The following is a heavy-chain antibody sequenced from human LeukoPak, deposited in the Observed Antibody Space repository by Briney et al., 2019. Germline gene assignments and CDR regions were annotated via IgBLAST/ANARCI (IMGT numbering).Heavy chain of an antibody. D-gene: IGHD3-22*01. CDR1: GASISNYY. Sequence: PSETLSLTCTVSGASISNYYWSWIRQPPGKGLEWIGYIYYIGSANYSPSLKSRVTISVDRSKNQFSLKLSSVTAADPAVYYCARGSGDYYDSSGXYGGXXFDYW. CDR3: ARGSGDYYDSSGXYGGXXFDY. V-gene: IGHV4-59*12. J-gene: IGHJ4*01. CDR2: IYYIGSA.